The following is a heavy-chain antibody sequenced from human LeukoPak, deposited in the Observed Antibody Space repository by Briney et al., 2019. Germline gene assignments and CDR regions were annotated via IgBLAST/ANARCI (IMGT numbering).Heavy chain of an antibody. D-gene: IGHD3-16*01. V-gene: IGHV4-34*01. Sequence: PSETLSLTCAVYGGSFSGYYWSWIRQPPGKGLEWIGEINHSGSTNYNPPLKSRVTISVDTSKNQFSLKLSSVTAADTAVYYCARGVVRGYATTRHNWFDPWGQGTLVTVSS. CDR3: ARGVVRGYATTRHNWFDP. J-gene: IGHJ5*02. CDR2: INHSGST. CDR1: GGSFSGYY.